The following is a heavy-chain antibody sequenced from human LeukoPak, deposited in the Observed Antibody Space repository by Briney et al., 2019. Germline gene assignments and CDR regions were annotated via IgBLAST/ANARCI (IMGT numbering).Heavy chain of an antibody. V-gene: IGHV4-34*01. Sequence: SETLSLTCAVYGGSFSGYYWSWIRQPPGKGLEWIGEINHSGSTNYNPSLKSRVTISVDTSKNQFSLKLSSVTPAATAVYYCARGSSLAYCSGGSCYGLYYYGMDVWGQGTTVTVSS. D-gene: IGHD2-15*01. CDR3: ARGSSLAYCSGGSCYGLYYYGMDV. CDR1: GGSFSGYY. CDR2: INHSGST. J-gene: IGHJ6*02.